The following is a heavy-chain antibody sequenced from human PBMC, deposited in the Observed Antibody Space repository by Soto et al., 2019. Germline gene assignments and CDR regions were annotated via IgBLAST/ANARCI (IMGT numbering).Heavy chain of an antibody. Sequence: SVKVSCKASGGTFSSYTISWVRQAPGQGLEWMGRIIPILGIANYAQKFQGRVTITADKSTSTAYMELSSLRSEDTAVYYCARGLRYFDWPHFDYWGQGTLVTVSS. CDR2: IIPILGIA. D-gene: IGHD3-9*01. V-gene: IGHV1-69*02. CDR1: GGTFSSYT. J-gene: IGHJ4*02. CDR3: ARGLRYFDWPHFDY.